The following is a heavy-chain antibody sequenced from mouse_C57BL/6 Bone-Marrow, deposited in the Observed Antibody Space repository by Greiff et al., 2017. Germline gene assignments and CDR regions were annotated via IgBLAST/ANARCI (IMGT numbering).Heavy chain of an antibody. CDR2: IHPSSGST. V-gene: IGHV1-64*01. J-gene: IGHJ2*01. D-gene: IGHD1-1*01. CDR3: ARPYYYGSSYVDY. Sequence: QVQLQQSGAELVKPGASVKLSCKASGYTFTSYWMHWVKQRPGQGLEWIGMIHPSSGSTNYNEKFKSKATLTVDKSSSTAYMQLSSLPSEDSAVYSCARPYYYGSSYVDYWGQGTTLTVSS. CDR1: GYTFTSYW.